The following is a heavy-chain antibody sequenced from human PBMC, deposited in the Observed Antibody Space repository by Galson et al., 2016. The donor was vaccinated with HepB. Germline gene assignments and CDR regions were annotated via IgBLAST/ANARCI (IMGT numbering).Heavy chain of an antibody. Sequence: SETLSLTCGVSGDSIISRNWWSWVRQPPGKGLEWIGEIYHSQTTNYNPSLRSRVTMSVDKSNNQFSLTLTSVTAADTAVYYCARFRIDYSNYLEFSDHGMDVWGQGTTVIVSS. D-gene: IGHD4-11*01. V-gene: IGHV4-4*02. CDR3: ARFRIDYSNYLEFSDHGMDV. CDR2: IYHSQTT. CDR1: GDSIISRNW. J-gene: IGHJ6*02.